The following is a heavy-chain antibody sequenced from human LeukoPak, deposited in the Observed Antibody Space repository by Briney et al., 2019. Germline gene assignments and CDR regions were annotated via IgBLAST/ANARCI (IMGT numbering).Heavy chain of an antibody. CDR3: ARAGYYGDDAFDL. CDR2: IRQDGSEK. J-gene: IGHJ3*01. V-gene: IGHV3-7*01. D-gene: IGHD2/OR15-2a*01. CDR1: GFTIGSYW. Sequence: PGGSVRLSCAGSGFTIGSYWMSWVRQAPGKGLEWVANIRQDGSEKYYVDSVKGRLTISRDNAKNSLYLQMNSLRAEDTGIYYCARAGYYGDDAFDLWGQGTMVIVSS.